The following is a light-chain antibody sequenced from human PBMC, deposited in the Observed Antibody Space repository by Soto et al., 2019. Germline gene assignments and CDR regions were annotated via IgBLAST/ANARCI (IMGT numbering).Light chain of an antibody. Sequence: QSVLTQPPSVSGAPGQRVTISCTGSSSNIGAGYDVHWYQQLPGTAPKLLIYGNSNRPSGVPDRFSGSKSGTSASQAITGLQAEDEADYYCQSYDSSLSGCVFGGGTKLTVL. V-gene: IGLV1-40*01. J-gene: IGLJ2*01. CDR2: GNS. CDR3: QSYDSSLSGCV. CDR1: SSNIGAGYD.